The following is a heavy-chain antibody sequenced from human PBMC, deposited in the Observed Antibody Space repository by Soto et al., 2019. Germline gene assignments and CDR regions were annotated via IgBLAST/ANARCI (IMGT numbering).Heavy chain of an antibody. CDR3: ARGNVVAIDY. CDR1: GGSISSYY. D-gene: IGHD2-21*01. CDR2: IYYSGST. J-gene: IGHJ4*02. Sequence: SETLSLTCTVSGGSISSYYWSWIRQPPGKGLEWIGYIYYSGSTYYNPSLKSRVTISVDRSKNQFSLKLSSVTAADTAVYYCARGNVVAIDYWGQGTLVTVSS. V-gene: IGHV4-59*12.